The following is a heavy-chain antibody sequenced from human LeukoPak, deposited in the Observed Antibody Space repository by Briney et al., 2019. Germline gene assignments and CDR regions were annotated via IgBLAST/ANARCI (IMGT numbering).Heavy chain of an antibody. V-gene: IGHV3-7*01. CDR1: GFTFSSYW. Sequence: PGGSLRLSCAASGFTFSSYWMSWVRQAPGKGLEWVANIKQDGSEKYYVDSVKGRFTIPRDNAKNSLYVQMNSLRAEDTAVYYCASGYSSGWYFIDYWGQGTLVTVSS. CDR2: IKQDGSEK. J-gene: IGHJ4*02. D-gene: IGHD6-19*01. CDR3: ASGYSSGWYFIDY.